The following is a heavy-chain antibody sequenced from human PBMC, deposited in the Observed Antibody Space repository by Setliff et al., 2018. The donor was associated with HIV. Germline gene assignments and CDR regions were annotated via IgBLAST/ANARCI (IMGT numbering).Heavy chain of an antibody. CDR1: GGSISSGDYY. J-gene: IGHJ6*02. D-gene: IGHD1-26*01. CDR3: ARVKGGSYSYYYYGMDV. CDR2: IYYSGST. V-gene: IGHV4-61*08. Sequence: PSETLSLTCTVSGGSISSGDYYWSWIRQPPGKGLEWIGYIYYSGSTYYNPSLKSRVTISVDTSKNQFSLKLSSVTAADTAVYYCARVKGGSYSYYYYGMDVWGQGTTVTVSS.